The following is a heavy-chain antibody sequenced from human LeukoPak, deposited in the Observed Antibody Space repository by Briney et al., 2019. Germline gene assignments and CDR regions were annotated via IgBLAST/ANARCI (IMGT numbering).Heavy chain of an antibody. CDR2: IKQDGSEK. CDR1: GFTFSSYW. CDR3: TREEVVVLDALDI. V-gene: IGHV3-7*01. D-gene: IGHD2-2*01. Sequence: GGSLRLSCAASGFTFSSYWMSWVRQAPGKGLEWVANIKQDGSEKYYVDSVKGRFTISRDNAKNSLYLQMNSLRAEDTAVCCCTREEVVVLDALDIWCQGTMVTVSS. J-gene: IGHJ3*02.